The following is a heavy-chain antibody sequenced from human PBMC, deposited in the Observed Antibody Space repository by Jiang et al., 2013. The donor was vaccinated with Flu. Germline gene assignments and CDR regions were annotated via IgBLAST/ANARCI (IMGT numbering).Heavy chain of an antibody. J-gene: IGHJ4*02. V-gene: IGHV3-23*04. D-gene: IGHD6-19*01. CDR3: AKGSRVAGTRYYFDY. Sequence: VQLVESGGGLVQPGGSLRLSCAASGFTFSGFAMNWVRQAPGKGLECVSTVSGSGATTNYADSVKGRFTISRDNSKNTVYLQMNSLRAEDTAVYYCAKGSRVAGTRYYFDYWGQGTLVTVSS. CDR2: VSGSGATT. CDR1: GFTFSGFA.